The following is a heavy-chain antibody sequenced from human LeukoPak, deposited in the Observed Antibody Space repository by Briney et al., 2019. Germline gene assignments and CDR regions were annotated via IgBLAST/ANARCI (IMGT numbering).Heavy chain of an antibody. CDR1: GGTFSSYA. CDR3: ARLGHYDFWSGYYGFDY. V-gene: IGHV1-69*05. CDR2: IIPIFGTA. J-gene: IGHJ4*02. D-gene: IGHD3-3*01. Sequence: SVKVSCKASGGTFSSYAISWVRQAPGQGLEWMGGIIPIFGTANYAQKFQGRVTMTRDTSTSTVYMELSSLRSEDTAVYYCARLGHYDFWSGYYGFDYWGQGTLVTVSS.